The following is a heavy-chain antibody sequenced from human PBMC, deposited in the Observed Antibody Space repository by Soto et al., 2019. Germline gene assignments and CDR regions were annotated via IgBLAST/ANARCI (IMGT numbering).Heavy chain of an antibody. Sequence: HGESLKISCKVSGYNFTNYWIGWVRQMPGKGPEWMGIIYPGDSDTKYNPSFQGQVTISADKSITTTYLQWSSLKASDTAIYYCAASIFYYGMDVWGQGTTVTVSS. CDR2: IYPGDSDT. CDR1: GYNFTNYW. V-gene: IGHV5-51*01. CDR3: AASIFYYGMDV. J-gene: IGHJ6*02.